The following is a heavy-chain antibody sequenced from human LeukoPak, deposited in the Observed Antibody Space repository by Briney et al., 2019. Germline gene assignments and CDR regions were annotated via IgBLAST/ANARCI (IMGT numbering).Heavy chain of an antibody. D-gene: IGHD6-13*01. CDR2: ISAYSGNT. J-gene: IGHJ6*03. Sequence: ASVKVSCKASGYTFTCYGISWVRQAPGQGLEWMGWISAYSGNTNYAQKLQGRVTMTTDTSTSTAYMELRSLRSDDTAVYYCARMKQQLVRWNYYYYMGVWGKGTTVTVSS. CDR1: GYTFTCYG. CDR3: ARMKQQLVRWNYYYYMGV. V-gene: IGHV1-18*01.